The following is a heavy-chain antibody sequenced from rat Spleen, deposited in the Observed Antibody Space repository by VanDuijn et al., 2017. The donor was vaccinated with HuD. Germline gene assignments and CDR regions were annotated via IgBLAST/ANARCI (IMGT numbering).Heavy chain of an antibody. CDR3: ARHGGYPGPYWFAY. CDR2: ISYDGGST. V-gene: IGHV5-7*01. CDR1: GFTFSGYW. Sequence: EVQLVETGGDLVQPGRSLKLSCVASGFTFSGYWMYWLRQAPKKGLEWVATISYDGGSTHYRDSVKGRFTISRENAKSTLYLQMDSLRSEDTATYYCARHGGYPGPYWFAYWGQGTLVTVSS. J-gene: IGHJ3*01. D-gene: IGHD1-4*01.